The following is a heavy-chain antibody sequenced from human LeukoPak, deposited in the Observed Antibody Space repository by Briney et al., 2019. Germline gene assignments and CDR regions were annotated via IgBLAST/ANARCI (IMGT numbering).Heavy chain of an antibody. CDR2: IISDGSST. Sequence: PGGSLRLSCAASQFTFSSYWMNWVRQAPGKGLVWVSFIISDGSSTSYADYVKGRFTISRDNAKNMLYLQMNSLRAEDTAVYYCARDGSLPDYWGQGTLVTVSS. J-gene: IGHJ4*02. CDR1: QFTFSSYW. V-gene: IGHV3-74*01. D-gene: IGHD5-12*01. CDR3: ARDGSLPDY.